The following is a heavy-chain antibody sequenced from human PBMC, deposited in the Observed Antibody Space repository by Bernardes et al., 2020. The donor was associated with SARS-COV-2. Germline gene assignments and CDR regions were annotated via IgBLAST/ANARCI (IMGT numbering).Heavy chain of an antibody. V-gene: IGHV3-23*01. CDR2: ISGNDEVI. CDR3: AKGPWLGTIDYFDW. CDR1: GFTFSRHA. J-gene: IGHJ4*02. Sequence: GGSLRLSCAASGFTFSRHAMSWVRQAPGKGLEWISGISGNDEVIRYADSVKGRFIISRDNSKNTVFLQMTGLRAEDTALYYCAKGPWLGTIDYFDWWGQGTLVTVSS. D-gene: IGHD6-19*01.